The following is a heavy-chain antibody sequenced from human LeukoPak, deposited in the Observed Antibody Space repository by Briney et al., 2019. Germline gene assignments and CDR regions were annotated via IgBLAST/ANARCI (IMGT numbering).Heavy chain of an antibody. CDR2: MNPNSGNT. Sequence: ASVKVSCKASGYTFTSYDINWVLQATGQGLEWMGWMNPNSGNTGYAQKFQGRVTMTRNTSISTAYMELSSLRSEDMAVYYCARRDVVVPAAMVTFDPWGQGTLVTVSS. D-gene: IGHD2-2*01. CDR1: GYTFTSYD. J-gene: IGHJ5*02. V-gene: IGHV1-8*01. CDR3: ARRDVVVPAAMVTFDP.